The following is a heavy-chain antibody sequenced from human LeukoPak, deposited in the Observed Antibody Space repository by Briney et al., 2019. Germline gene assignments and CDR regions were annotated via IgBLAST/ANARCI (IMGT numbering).Heavy chain of an antibody. J-gene: IGHJ4*02. V-gene: IGHV1-8*01. CDR2: MNPNSGNT. D-gene: IGHD6-13*01. CDR3: ARGKDSSWYRGSFGFDY. CDR1: GYTFTSYD. Sequence: ASVKVSCKASGYTFTSYDINWVRQATGQGLEWMGWMNPNSGNTGYAQKFQGRVTMTRNTSISSAYMELSSLRSEDTAVYYCARGKDSSWYRGSFGFDYWAREPWSPSPQ.